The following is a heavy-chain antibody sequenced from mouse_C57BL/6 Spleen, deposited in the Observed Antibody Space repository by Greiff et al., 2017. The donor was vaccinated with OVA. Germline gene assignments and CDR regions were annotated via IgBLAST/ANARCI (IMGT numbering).Heavy chain of an antibody. CDR3: ARGILRYCYAMDY. Sequence: EVMLVESGGGLVKPGGSLKLSCAASGFTFSDYGMHWVRQAPEKGLEWVAYISSGSSTIYYADTVKGRFTISRDNAKNTLFLQMTSLRSEDTAMYYCARGILRYCYAMDYWGQGTSVTVSS. CDR1: GFTFSDYG. D-gene: IGHD1-1*01. CDR2: ISSGSSTI. V-gene: IGHV5-17*01. J-gene: IGHJ4*01.